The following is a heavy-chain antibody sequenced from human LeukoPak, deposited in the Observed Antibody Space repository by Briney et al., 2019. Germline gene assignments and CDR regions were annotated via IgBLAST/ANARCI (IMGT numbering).Heavy chain of an antibody. CDR2: ISHSGST. CDR1: GGSFSGYY. Sequence: SETLSLTCAVYGGSFSGYYWSWIRQPPGKGLEWIGEISHSGSTNYNPSLKSRVTISVDTSKNQFSLKLSSVTAADTAVYYCARVNSIVAGDFDYWGRGTLVTVSS. D-gene: IGHD5-12*01. CDR3: ARVNSIVAGDFDY. V-gene: IGHV4-34*01. J-gene: IGHJ4*02.